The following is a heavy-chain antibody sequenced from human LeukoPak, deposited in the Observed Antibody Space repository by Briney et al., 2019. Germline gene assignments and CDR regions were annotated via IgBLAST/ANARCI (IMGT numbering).Heavy chain of an antibody. CDR3: AKLDYYDTSVYYYDYFDY. Sequence: PGGSLRLSCAASGITVNTNYMSWVRQAPGKGLEWVSIIYSGGATFYADSVKGRFTISRETSKNTLWLQMNSLRAEDTAVYYCAKLDYYDTSVYYYDYFDYWGQGTLVTVSS. D-gene: IGHD3-22*01. J-gene: IGHJ4*02. CDR2: IYSGGAT. V-gene: IGHV3-66*02. CDR1: GITVNTNY.